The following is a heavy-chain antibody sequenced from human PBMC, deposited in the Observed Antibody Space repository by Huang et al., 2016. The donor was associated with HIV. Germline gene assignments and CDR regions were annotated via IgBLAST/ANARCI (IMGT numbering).Heavy chain of an antibody. Sequence: QVRLDQWGAGLLKPSETLTLTCAVYGDSLSGFFWSWLRQAPGRGLEWIGEITQSGRTNYKPSLKSRVTIAIDTSKKQFSLKLKSVTADDTSTYYCARGRGTSWSFFDTWGQGSFVTVSS. J-gene: IGHJ5*02. CDR3: ARGRGTSWSFFDT. CDR2: ITQSGRT. V-gene: IGHV4-34*01. CDR1: GDSLSGFF. D-gene: IGHD2-2*01.